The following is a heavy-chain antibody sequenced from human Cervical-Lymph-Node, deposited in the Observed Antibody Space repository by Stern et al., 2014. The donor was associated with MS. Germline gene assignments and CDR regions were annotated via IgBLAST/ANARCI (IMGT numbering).Heavy chain of an antibody. CDR2: IHYSGST. CDR1: GGSIYTYS. J-gene: IGHJ3*02. CDR3: AREYTAPDAFDI. Sequence: VQLEESGPGLVKPSETLSLTCTVSGGSIYTYSWNWIRQPPGKGLEWIGYIHYSGSTNYNPSLKSRVTLSVDTSKNQFSLKLTSVTAADTAVYFCAREYTAPDAFDIWGQGTMVTVSS. V-gene: IGHV4-59*01. D-gene: IGHD5-18*01.